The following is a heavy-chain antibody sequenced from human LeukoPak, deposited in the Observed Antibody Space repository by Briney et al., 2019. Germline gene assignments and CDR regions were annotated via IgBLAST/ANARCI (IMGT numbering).Heavy chain of an antibody. Sequence: SETLSLTCTVSGGSISSSSYYWSWIRQPPGKGLEWIGYIYYSGSTYYNPSLKSRVTISVDTSKNQFSLKLSSVTAADTAVYYCARGPGYYYDSSGYYLNWGQGTLVTVSS. CDR3: ARGPGYYYDSSGYYLN. CDR2: IYYSGST. J-gene: IGHJ4*02. D-gene: IGHD3-22*01. V-gene: IGHV4-30-4*01. CDR1: GGSISSSSYY.